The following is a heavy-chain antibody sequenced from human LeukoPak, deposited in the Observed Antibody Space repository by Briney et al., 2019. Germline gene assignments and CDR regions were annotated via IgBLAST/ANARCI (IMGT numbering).Heavy chain of an antibody. D-gene: IGHD3-10*01. V-gene: IGHV4-59*12. CDR1: GGSISSYY. J-gene: IGHJ4*02. Sequence: SSETLSLTCTVSGGSISSYYWSWIRQPPGKGLEWIGYIYYSGSTNYNPSLKSRVTISVDTSKNQFSLKLSSVSAADTAVYYCARGEGSGSYMSYFEHWGQGTPVTVSS. CDR2: IYYSGST. CDR3: ARGEGSGSYMSYFEH.